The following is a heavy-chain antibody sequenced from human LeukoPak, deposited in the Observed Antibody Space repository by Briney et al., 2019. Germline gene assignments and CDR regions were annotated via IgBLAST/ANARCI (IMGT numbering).Heavy chain of an antibody. J-gene: IGHJ4*02. CDR1: GFTFRNHW. CDR3: SRDQRISGRPDIDY. D-gene: IGHD6-6*01. Sequence: GGSLRLSCAASGFTFRNHWMPWVRQTPGKGPVWVSRISSDGSSTTYADSVKGRFTISRENAKNPLYLQMNNLRAEDTAMYYCSRDQRISGRPDIDYWGQGTLVIVSS. V-gene: IGHV3-74*03. CDR2: ISSDGSST.